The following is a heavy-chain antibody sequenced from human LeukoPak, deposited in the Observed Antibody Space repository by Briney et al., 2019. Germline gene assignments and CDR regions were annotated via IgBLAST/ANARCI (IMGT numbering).Heavy chain of an antibody. V-gene: IGHV3-30*18. D-gene: IGHD2-15*01. CDR1: GFTFSSYG. Sequence: PGGSLRLSCAASGFTFSSYGMHWVRQAPGKGLEWVAVISYDGSNKYYADSVKGRFTISRDNSKNTLYLQMNSLRAEDTAVYYCAKDSGGGKADYWGQGTLVTVSS. J-gene: IGHJ4*02. CDR2: ISYDGSNK. CDR3: AKDSGGGKADY.